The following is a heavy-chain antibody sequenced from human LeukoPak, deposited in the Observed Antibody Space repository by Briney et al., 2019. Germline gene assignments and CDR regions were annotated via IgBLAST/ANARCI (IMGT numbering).Heavy chain of an antibody. V-gene: IGHV4-38-2*01. CDR2: IYHSGST. CDR1: GYSISSRYY. D-gene: IGHD2-2*02. CDR3: ARLSGAPIRHPIYHFDY. J-gene: IGHJ4*02. Sequence: SETLSLTCAVSGYSISSRYYWGWIRQPPGKGLEWIGNIYHSGSTYKNPSLKSRVTISLDTSKNQFSLNLSSVTAADTAMYYCARLSGAPIRHPIYHFDYWGQGTLVTV.